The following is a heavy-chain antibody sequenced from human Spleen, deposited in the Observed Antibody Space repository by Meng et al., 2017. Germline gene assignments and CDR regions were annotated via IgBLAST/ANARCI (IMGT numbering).Heavy chain of an antibody. Sequence: QLQLQESGPGLVKPSETLSLTCTVSGGSISSSSHYWGWIRQPPGKGLEWTGSIYYSGRTYYNPSLKSRVTISVDTSKNQFSLKLSSVTAADTAVYYCARDVGVIPHSYDYWGQGTLVTVSS. CDR1: GGSISSSSHY. V-gene: IGHV4-39*07. J-gene: IGHJ4*02. CDR3: ARDVGVIPHSYDY. D-gene: IGHD3-16*02. CDR2: IYYSGRT.